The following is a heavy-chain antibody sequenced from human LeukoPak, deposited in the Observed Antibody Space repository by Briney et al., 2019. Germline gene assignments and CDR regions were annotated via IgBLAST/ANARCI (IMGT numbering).Heavy chain of an antibody. Sequence: SETLSLTCAVYGGSFSGYYWSWIRQPPGKGLEWIGEINHSGSTNYNPSLKSRVTISVDTSKNQFSLKLSSVTAADTAVYYCARGFGELLPSNYYYYYYYMDVWGKGTTVTVSS. CDR1: GGSFSGYY. J-gene: IGHJ6*03. V-gene: IGHV4-34*01. CDR2: INHSGST. CDR3: ARGFGELLPSNYYYYYYYMDV. D-gene: IGHD3-10*01.